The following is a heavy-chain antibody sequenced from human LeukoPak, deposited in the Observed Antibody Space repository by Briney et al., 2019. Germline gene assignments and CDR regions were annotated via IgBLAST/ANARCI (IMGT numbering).Heavy chain of an antibody. CDR3: ARETPTLFSSSWSFDY. J-gene: IGHJ4*02. Sequence: SETLSLTCTVSGGSISSYYWSWIRQPAGKGLEWIGRIYTSGSTNYNPSLKSRVTMSVDTSKNQFSLKLSSVTAADTAVYYCARETPTLFSSSWSFDYWGQGTLVTVSS. CDR1: GGSISSYY. CDR2: IYTSGST. V-gene: IGHV4-4*07. D-gene: IGHD6-13*01.